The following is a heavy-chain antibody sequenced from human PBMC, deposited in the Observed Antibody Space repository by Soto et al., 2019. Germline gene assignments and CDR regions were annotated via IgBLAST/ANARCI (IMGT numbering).Heavy chain of an antibody. CDR2: ISSSGSTI. CDR3: ARLPESLFYYYGMDV. CDR1: GFTFTDYY. V-gene: IGHV3-11*01. Sequence: PGGSLRLSCAASGFTFTDYYMSWIRQAPGKGLEWVSYISSSGSTIYDADSVKGRFTISRDNAKNSLYLQMNSLRAEDTAVYFCARLPESLFYYYGMDVWGQGTTVTVSS. J-gene: IGHJ6*02. D-gene: IGHD2-21*01.